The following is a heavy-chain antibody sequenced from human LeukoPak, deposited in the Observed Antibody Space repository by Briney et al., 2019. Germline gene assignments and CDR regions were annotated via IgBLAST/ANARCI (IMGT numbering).Heavy chain of an antibody. D-gene: IGHD5-18*01. CDR3: ARGVVDTAMVT. J-gene: IGHJ4*02. CDR2: IYYSGST. CDR1: GGSISSYY. V-gene: IGHV4-59*01. Sequence: SETLSLTCTAYGGSISSYYWSWIRQPPGKGLEWIGYIYYSGSTNYNPSLKSRVTISVDTSKNQFSLKLSSVTAADTAVYYCARGVVDTAMVTWGQGTLVTVSS.